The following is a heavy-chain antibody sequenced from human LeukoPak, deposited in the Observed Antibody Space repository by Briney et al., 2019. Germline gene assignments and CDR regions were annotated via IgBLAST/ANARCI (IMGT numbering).Heavy chain of an antibody. V-gene: IGHV2-70*04. J-gene: IGHJ4*02. CDR1: GFSLSISGIR. CDR3: ARISYYGDRDY. D-gene: IGHD4-17*01. CDR2: IDWDDDK. Sequence: SGPALVKPTQTLTLTCTFSGFSLSISGIRVSWILQPPGKALEWLARIDWDDDKFYSTSLKTRLTISKDTSKNQVVLTMTNMDPVDTATYYCARISYYGDRDYWGQGTLVTVSS.